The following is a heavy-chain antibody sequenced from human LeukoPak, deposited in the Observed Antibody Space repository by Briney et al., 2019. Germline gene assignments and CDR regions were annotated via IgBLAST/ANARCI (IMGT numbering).Heavy chain of an antibody. CDR3: ARENIDASGGYYTDYGMDV. J-gene: IGHJ6*02. Sequence: PGGSLRLSCTTSGFIFSNHYMNWIRQAPGKGLEWVSYISSSGDYIYYADSVKGRFTISRDNAKNSLYLQMSSLRAEDTAVYYCARENIDASGGYYTDYGMDVWGQGTTVTVSS. CDR1: GFIFSNHY. V-gene: IGHV3-11*01. CDR2: ISSSGDYI. D-gene: IGHD3-10*01.